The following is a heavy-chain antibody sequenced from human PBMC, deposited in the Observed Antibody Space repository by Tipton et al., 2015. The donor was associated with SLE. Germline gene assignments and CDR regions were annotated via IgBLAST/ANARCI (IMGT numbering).Heavy chain of an antibody. Sequence: TLSLTCTVSGGSISSSSYYWGWIRQPPGKGLEWIGSIYYSGSTYYNPSLKSRVTISVDTSKNQFSLKLSSVTAADTAVYYCERRAGIWLQSDYFDYWGQGTLVTVSS. D-gene: IGHD5-24*01. CDR3: ERRAGIWLQSDYFDY. J-gene: IGHJ4*02. CDR2: IYYSGST. V-gene: IGHV4-39*07. CDR1: GGSISSSSYY.